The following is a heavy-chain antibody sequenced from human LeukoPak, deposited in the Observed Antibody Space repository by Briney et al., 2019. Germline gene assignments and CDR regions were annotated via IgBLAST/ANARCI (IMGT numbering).Heavy chain of an antibody. CDR2: IYHSGST. CDR1: GGSISSSNW. V-gene: IGHV4-4*02. D-gene: IGHD6-6*01. J-gene: IGHJ6*03. CDR3: ARGGSSSSWDYYYYYMDV. Sequence: SGTLSLTCAVSGGSISSSNWWSWVRQPPGKGLEWIGEIYHSGSTNYNPSLKSRVTISVDKSKNQFSLKLSSVTAADTAVYYCARGGSSSSWDYYYYYMDVWGKGTTVTVSS.